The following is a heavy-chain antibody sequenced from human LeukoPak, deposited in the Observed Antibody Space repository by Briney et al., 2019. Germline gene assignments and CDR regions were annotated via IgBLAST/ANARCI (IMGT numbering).Heavy chain of an antibody. Sequence: PGGSLRLSCAASGFTVSSYYMSGVRQPPGKGLEWVAVIYSGGSTYYADSVQGRFTISRANSNNTLYLQMNSLRAEDTAVYYCARDNRVGYYDSSGFDYWGQGTLVTASP. CDR3: ARDNRVGYYDSSGFDY. D-gene: IGHD3-22*01. V-gene: IGHV3-66*01. CDR2: IYSGGST. J-gene: IGHJ4*02. CDR1: GFTVSSYY.